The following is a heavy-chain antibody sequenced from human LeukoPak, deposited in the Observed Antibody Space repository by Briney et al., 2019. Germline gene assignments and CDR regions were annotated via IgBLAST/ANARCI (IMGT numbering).Heavy chain of an antibody. V-gene: IGHV3-53*01. CDR1: GFTVSNNY. CDR3: ARSIVGATSLPYYFDS. Sequence: PGGSLRLSCAASGFTVSNNYMSWVHQAPGKGLEWVSVIYSGGSTYYADSVKGRFTISRDNSKNTLYLQMNSLRAEDTAVYYCARSIVGATSLPYYFDSWGQGTLVAVSS. J-gene: IGHJ4*02. D-gene: IGHD1-26*01. CDR2: IYSGGST.